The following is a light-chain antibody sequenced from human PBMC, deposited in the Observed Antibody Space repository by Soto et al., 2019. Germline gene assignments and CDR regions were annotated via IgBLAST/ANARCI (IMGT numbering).Light chain of an antibody. V-gene: IGLV2-14*01. Sequence: QSVLTQPASVSGSPGQSITISCTGTSSDVGGYNYVSWYQQYPGEAPRVMIYEVSNRPSGVSNRFSGSKSGNTASLTISGLQAEDEADYYCSSYTSSSTLNFVFGTGTKLTVL. CDR3: SSYTSSSTLNFV. CDR1: SSDVGGYNY. J-gene: IGLJ1*01. CDR2: EVS.